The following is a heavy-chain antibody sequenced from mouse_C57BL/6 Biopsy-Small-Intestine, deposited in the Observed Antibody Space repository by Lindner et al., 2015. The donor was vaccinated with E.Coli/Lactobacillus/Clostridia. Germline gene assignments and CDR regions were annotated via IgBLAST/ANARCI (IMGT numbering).Heavy chain of an antibody. D-gene: IGHD2-4*01. CDR1: DTPSVNYP. CDR2: LILKMVKT. V-gene: IGHV1-83*01. J-gene: IGHJ1*01. CDR3: ATDSPLRFLEWPVNRGMDV. Sequence: SVNGLLARFPDTPSVNYPCTGCDRPLEKGLSGWEVLILKMVKTIYAQKFQGRVTLTEDTSTDIVYMELSSLRSEDTAVYYCATDSPLRFLEWPVNRGMDVWGQGTTVTVSS.